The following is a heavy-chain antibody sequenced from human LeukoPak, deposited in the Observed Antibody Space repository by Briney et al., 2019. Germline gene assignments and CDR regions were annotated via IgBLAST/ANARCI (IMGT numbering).Heavy chain of an antibody. D-gene: IGHD3-22*01. J-gene: IGHJ4*02. V-gene: IGHV3-33*06. CDR2: IWYDGSNK. CDR3: AKEGAHSGYYYYFDY. CDR1: GFTFSSYG. Sequence: GGSLRLSCAASGFTFSSYGMHWVRQAPGKGLEWVAVIWYDGSNKCYADSVKGRFTISRDNSKNTLYLQMNSLRAEDTAVYYCAKEGAHSGYYYYFDYWGQGTLVTVSS.